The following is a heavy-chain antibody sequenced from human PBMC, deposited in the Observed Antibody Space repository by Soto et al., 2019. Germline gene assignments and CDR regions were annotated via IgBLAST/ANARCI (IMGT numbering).Heavy chain of an antibody. CDR2: IYWDDDK. Sequence: QITLKESGPTLVKPTQTLTLTCTFSGFSLSTSGVGVGWIRQPPRKALEWLALIYWDDDKRYSPSLKSRLTITQDTSKNQVVLTMTNMDPVDTATYYCAHKRGYYDFWSGYAPWGQGTLVTVSS. D-gene: IGHD3-3*01. CDR1: GFSLSTSGVG. CDR3: AHKRGYYDFWSGYAP. J-gene: IGHJ5*02. V-gene: IGHV2-5*02.